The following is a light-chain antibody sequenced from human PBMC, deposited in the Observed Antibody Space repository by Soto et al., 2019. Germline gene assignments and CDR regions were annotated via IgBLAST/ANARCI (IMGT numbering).Light chain of an antibody. J-gene: IGLJ2*01. CDR1: SSDVGGYNY. V-gene: IGLV2-14*01. CDR2: DVS. Sequence: QSALTQPASVSGSPGQSITISCTGTSSDVGGYNYVSWYQQHPGKAPKLMIYDVSNRPSGVSNRFSGSKSGNTASLTISGLQDEDEEDYYCSSDTSSSTLVVFGGGTKLTVL. CDR3: SSDTSSSTLVV.